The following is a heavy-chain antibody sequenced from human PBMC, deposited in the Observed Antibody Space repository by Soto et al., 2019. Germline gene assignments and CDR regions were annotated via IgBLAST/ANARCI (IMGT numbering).Heavy chain of an antibody. CDR2: IGPTDSYT. V-gene: IGHV5-10-1*01. J-gene: IGHJ5*02. D-gene: IGHD1-26*01. Sequence: PGESLKISCNASGYSFTRKWISWVRQMPGKGLEWMGRIGPTDSYTNYSPSFQGHVTISVDKSSSTAYVQWSSLKASDTAMYYCATTLRPSGSSLFSWFDPWGHSTLVTVSS. CDR3: ATTLRPSGSSLFSWFDP. CDR1: GYSFTRKW.